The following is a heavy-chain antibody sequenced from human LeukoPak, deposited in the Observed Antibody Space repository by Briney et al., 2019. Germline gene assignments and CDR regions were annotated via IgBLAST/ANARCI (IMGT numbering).Heavy chain of an antibody. CDR1: GYIFVRFG. D-gene: IGHD1-1*01. V-gene: IGHV1-18*01. Sequence: ASVTVSCKASGYIFVRFGISWVRQAPGQGPEWMGWISANTGDTKFAQKFQGRVTLTTDTATSTGYMELKNLRSDDTAVFYCTRASSNWNGDAFDIWGQGTKVIVSS. CDR2: ISANTGDT. J-gene: IGHJ3*02. CDR3: TRASSNWNGDAFDI.